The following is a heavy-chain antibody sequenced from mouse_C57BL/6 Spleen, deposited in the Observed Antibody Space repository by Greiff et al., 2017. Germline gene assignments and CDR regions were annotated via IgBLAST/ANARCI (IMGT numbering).Heavy chain of an antibody. D-gene: IGHD3-2*02. J-gene: IGHJ4*01. Sequence: EVKVEESGGGLVQPGGSMKLSCVASGFTFSNYWMNWVRQSPEKGLEWVAQIRLKSDNYATHYAESVKGRFTISRDDSKSSVYLQMNNLRAEDTGIYYCTGGLRLPAMDYWGQGTSVTVSS. CDR3: TGGLRLPAMDY. CDR1: GFTFSNYW. V-gene: IGHV6-3*01. CDR2: IRLKSDNYAT.